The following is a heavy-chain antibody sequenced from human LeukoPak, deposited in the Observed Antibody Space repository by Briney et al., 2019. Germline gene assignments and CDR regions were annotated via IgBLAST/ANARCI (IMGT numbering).Heavy chain of an antibody. V-gene: IGHV4-59*08. CDR1: GGFISSYY. D-gene: IGHD6-19*01. CDR3: AKAGIGVVGYFDY. Sequence: SETLSLTCTVSGGFISSYYWSWIRQPPGKGLEWIGFIYSSVTTNYNPSLKSRVTISVDTSKNQFSLKVNSVTAADTALYYCAKAGIGVVGYFDYWGQGTLVTVSS. J-gene: IGHJ4*02. CDR2: IYSSVTT.